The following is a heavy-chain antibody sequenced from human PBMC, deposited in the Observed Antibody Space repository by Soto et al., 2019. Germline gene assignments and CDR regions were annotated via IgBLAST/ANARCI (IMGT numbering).Heavy chain of an antibody. CDR2: IYYSGST. J-gene: IGHJ5*02. Sequence: SETLSLTCTFSVVSISSYYWSCIRHPPGKGLEWIGYIYYSGSTNYNPSLKSRVTISVDTSKNQFSLKLSSVTAADTAVYFCAIGGPPPTITWFDPWGEGIMVTLS. CDR1: VVSISSYY. CDR3: AIGGPPPTITWFDP. D-gene: IGHD1-20*01. V-gene: IGHV4-59*01.